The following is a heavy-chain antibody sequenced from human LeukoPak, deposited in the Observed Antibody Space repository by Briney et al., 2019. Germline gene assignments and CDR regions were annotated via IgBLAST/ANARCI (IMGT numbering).Heavy chain of an antibody. D-gene: IGHD2-15*01. CDR3: AREGVVVVAATGYYYYMDV. V-gene: IGHV1-69*05. Sequence: ASXKVSCKASGGTFISYAISWVRQAPGQGLEWMGRIIPIFGTANYAQKFQGRVTITTDESTSTAYMELSSLRSEDTAVYYCAREGVVVVAATGYYYYMDVWGKGTTVTVSS. CDR1: GGTFISYA. CDR2: IIPIFGTA. J-gene: IGHJ6*03.